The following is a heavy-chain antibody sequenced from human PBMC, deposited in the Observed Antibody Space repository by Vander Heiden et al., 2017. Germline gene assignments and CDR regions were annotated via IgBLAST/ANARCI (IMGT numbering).Heavy chain of an antibody. D-gene: IGHD3-22*01. J-gene: IGHJ4*02. Sequence: QVQLQEPCPGLVTPSETLSLTCIVSGGSISSYYWSWIRQPAGKGLEWIGLIYSSGDTNYNPSLKSRLTMSVDTSKNQFSLKLNSVTAADTAVYYCARDNYDSSGYYYVRDYWGQGTLVTVSS. V-gene: IGHV4-4*07. CDR1: GGSISSYY. CDR3: ARDNYDSSGYYYVRDY. CDR2: IYSSGDT.